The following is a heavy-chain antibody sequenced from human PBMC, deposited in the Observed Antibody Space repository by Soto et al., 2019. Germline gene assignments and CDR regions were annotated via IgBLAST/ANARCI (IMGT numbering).Heavy chain of an antibody. CDR2: IYNSGST. CDR3: ATVTYSSSWSYWNFDL. J-gene: IGHJ2*01. Sequence: QVQLQESGPGLVKPSQTLSLTCTVSGGSISSGGHYWSWIRQHPGKGLEWIGHIYNSGSTYYNPSLKSRITISVDTSKNQFSLRLSSVTAADTAVYYCATVTYSSSWSYWNFDLWGRGTLVTFSS. D-gene: IGHD6-13*01. CDR1: GGSISSGGHY. V-gene: IGHV4-31*03.